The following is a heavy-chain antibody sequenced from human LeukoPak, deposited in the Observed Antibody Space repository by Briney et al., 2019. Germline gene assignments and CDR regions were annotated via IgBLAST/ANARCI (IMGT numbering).Heavy chain of an antibody. J-gene: IGHJ1*01. CDR3: ATYSTRNAREFQS. CDR2: ISGGDGST. D-gene: IGHD4-11*01. Sequence: GGSLRLSCAASGFTFSSYAMNWVRQAPGKGLEWVSTISGGDGSTYYADSVKGRLTISRDSSKNTLYLQMNSLRVEDTAVYYCATYSTRNAREFQSWGQGTLVTVSS. V-gene: IGHV3-23*01. CDR1: GFTFSSYA.